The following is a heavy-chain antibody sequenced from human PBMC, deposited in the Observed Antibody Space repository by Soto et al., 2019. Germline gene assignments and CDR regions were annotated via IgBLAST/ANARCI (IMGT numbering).Heavy chain of an antibody. CDR2: IIPIFGTA. CDR3: ARFYYGDCGPGAFDN. CDR1: GGSYSSYT. D-gene: IGHD4-17*01. J-gene: IGHJ3*02. Sequence: ASVKGSCMASGGSYSSYTISCVRQPPRQRREWMGGIIPIFGTANYAHKCQGRVTITADESTSTAYMELSSVRPEDTAVYYCARFYYGDCGPGAFDNWGQGTMVTVSS. V-gene: IGHV1-69*13.